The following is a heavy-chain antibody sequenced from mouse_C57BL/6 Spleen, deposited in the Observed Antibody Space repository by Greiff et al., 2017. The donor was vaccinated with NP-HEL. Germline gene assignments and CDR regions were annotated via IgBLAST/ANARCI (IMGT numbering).Heavy chain of an antibody. Sequence: EVQLQQSGPGLVKPSQSLSLTCSVTGYSITSGYYWNWIRQFPGNKLEWMGYISYDGSNNYNPSLKNRISITRDTSKNQFFLKLNSVTTEDTATYYCARGPLYDYTTHFDYWGQGTTLTVSS. J-gene: IGHJ2*01. V-gene: IGHV3-6*01. CDR2: ISYDGSN. CDR3: ARGPLYDYTTHFDY. CDR1: GYSITSGYY. D-gene: IGHD2-4*01.